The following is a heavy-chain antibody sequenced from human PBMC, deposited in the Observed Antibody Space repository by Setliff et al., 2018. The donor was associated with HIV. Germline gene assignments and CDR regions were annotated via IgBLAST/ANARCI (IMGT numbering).Heavy chain of an antibody. J-gene: IGHJ3*02. D-gene: IGHD5-18*01. CDR3: ARGGVRGYSYGEAFDI. Sequence: SVKVSCKSSGGSFNTYAINWVRQAPGQGLEWMGGIISIFDKANYAQKFHGRLTITADDSTRTVYMELNSLGSGDTAGYYCARGGVRGYSYGEAFDIWGQGTLVT. CDR1: GGSFNTYA. CDR2: IISIFDKA. V-gene: IGHV1-69*13.